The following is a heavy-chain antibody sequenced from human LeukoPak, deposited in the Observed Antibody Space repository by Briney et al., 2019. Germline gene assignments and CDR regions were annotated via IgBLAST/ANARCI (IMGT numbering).Heavy chain of an antibody. CDR3: ARVLMATTYYYYGMDV. Sequence: GGSLRLSCAASGFTFSSYSMSWVRQAPGKGLEWVSSISSSSSYIYYADSVKGRFTISRDNAKNSLYLQMNSLRAEDTAVYYCARVLMATTYYYYGMDVWGQGTTVTVSS. CDR1: GFTFSSYS. CDR2: ISSSSSYI. V-gene: IGHV3-21*01. D-gene: IGHD5-24*01. J-gene: IGHJ6*02.